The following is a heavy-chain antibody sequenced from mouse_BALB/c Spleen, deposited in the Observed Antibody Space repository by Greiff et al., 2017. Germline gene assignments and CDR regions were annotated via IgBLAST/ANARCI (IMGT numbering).Heavy chain of an antibody. CDR3: ARDSSGYWFAY. Sequence: QVQLKQSAAELARPGASVKMSCKASGYTFTSYTMHWVKQRPGQGLEWIGYINPSSGYTEYNQKLKDKTTLTADKSSSTAYMQLSSLTSEDSAVYYCARDSSGYWFAYWGQGTLVTVSA. CDR1: GYTFTSYT. D-gene: IGHD3-2*01. V-gene: IGHV1-4*02. CDR2: INPSSGYT. J-gene: IGHJ3*01.